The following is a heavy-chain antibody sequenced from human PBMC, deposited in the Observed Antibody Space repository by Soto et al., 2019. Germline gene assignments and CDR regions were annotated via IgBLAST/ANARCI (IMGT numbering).Heavy chain of an antibody. CDR2: IFYDGYT. J-gene: IGHJ4*02. Sequence: SETLSLTCTVSGDSISGSPYFWGWIRQPPGKRLEWIGSIFYDGYTLYTPSLRSRVTISVDTSKNQFSLKLASVAAADTATYFCARLQAAVPHYWGQGTPVTVSS. CDR3: ARLQAAVPHY. CDR1: GDSISGSPYF. V-gene: IGHV4-39*01. D-gene: IGHD6-13*01.